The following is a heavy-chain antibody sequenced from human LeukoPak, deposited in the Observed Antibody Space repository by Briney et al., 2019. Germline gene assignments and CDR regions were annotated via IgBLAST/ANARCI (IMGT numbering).Heavy chain of an antibody. V-gene: IGHV3-23*01. J-gene: IGHJ4*02. D-gene: IGHD2-15*01. Sequence: GGSLRLSCAASGISFSNYAMTWVRQAPGKGLEWVSTICGSGGDTHYADSMKGRFAISRDTSKYTLQLQMNSLRAEDAAVYYCVRGRTASCYSPSDYWGQGILVTVSS. CDR1: GISFSNYA. CDR2: ICGSGGDT. CDR3: VRGRTASCYSPSDY.